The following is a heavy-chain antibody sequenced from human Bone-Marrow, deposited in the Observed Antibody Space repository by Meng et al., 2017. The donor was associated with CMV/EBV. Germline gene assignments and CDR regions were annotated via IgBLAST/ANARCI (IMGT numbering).Heavy chain of an antibody. CDR1: GYTFTGYY. J-gene: IGHJ4*02. D-gene: IGHD2-2*02. Sequence: ASVKVSCKASGYTFTGYYMHWVRQAPGQGLEWMGWINPNSGGTNYAQKFQGRVTMTRDTSISTAYMELSRLRSDDTAMYYCARLYCSSTSCYNYWGQGTLVTVSS. CDR2: INPNSGGT. V-gene: IGHV1-2*02. CDR3: ARLYCSSTSCYNY.